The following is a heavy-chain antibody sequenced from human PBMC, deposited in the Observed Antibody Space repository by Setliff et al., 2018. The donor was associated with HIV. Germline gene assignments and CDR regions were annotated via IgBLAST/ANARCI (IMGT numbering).Heavy chain of an antibody. V-gene: IGHV1-18*01. Sequence: ASVKVSCKASGYTFTSYGISWVRQAPGQGLEWMGWTSAYNGNTNYAQKLQGRVTMTTDTSTSTAYMEPRRLRSDETAVYYCARRKYSSGWYGGNDAFDIWGQGTMVTVSS. D-gene: IGHD6-19*01. J-gene: IGHJ3*02. CDR1: GYTFTSYG. CDR2: TSAYNGNT. CDR3: ARRKYSSGWYGGNDAFDI.